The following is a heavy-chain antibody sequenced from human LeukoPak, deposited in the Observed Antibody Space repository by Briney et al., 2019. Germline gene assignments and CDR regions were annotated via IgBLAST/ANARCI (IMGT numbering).Heavy chain of an antibody. D-gene: IGHD2-15*01. CDR2: IRSKAKSYAT. V-gene: IGHV3-73*01. Sequence: GGSLRLSCAASGFTFSGSAMHWVRQASGKGLEWVGRIRSKAKSYATAYAASVKGRFTISRDDSKNTAYLQMNSLKTEDTAVYYCTRRDCGGGSCYLDYWGQGTLVTVSS. J-gene: IGHJ4*02. CDR3: TRRDCGGGSCYLDY. CDR1: GFTFSGSA.